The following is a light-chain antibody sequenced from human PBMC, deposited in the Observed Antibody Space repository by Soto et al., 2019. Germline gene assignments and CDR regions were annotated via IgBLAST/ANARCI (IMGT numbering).Light chain of an antibody. J-gene: IGKJ1*01. CDR3: HQYNRYWT. Sequence: DIQMTQSPSTLSASVGDRVTISCRASQSISSWLAWYQQKPGKAPKLLIFDAFSLESGVPSRFSGSGSGTEFTLTISSLQPDDFAAYYCHQYNRYWTYGQGTKVDLK. CDR2: DAF. V-gene: IGKV1-5*01. CDR1: QSISSW.